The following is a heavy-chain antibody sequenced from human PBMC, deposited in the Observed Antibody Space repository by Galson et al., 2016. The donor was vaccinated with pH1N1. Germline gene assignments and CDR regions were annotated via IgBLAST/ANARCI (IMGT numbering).Heavy chain of an antibody. J-gene: IGHJ5*02. CDR3: ARARFDP. CDR1: GFTFSNFW. Sequence: SLRLSCAASGFTFSNFWMHWVRQAPGKGLEWVANIRQDGSEKYYVDSVKGRFTISRDNAKNSLYLQMNSLTAEDTAVYYCARARFDPWGRGILVTVSS. V-gene: IGHV3-7*01. CDR2: IRQDGSEK.